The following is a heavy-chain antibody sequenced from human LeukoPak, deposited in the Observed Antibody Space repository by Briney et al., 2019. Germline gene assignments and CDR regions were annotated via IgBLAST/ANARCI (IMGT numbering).Heavy chain of an antibody. CDR1: GFTFSSYA. V-gene: IGHV3-48*04. CDR3: AREVVAGTLDC. CDR2: IGSSESIV. D-gene: IGHD6-19*01. J-gene: IGHJ1*01. Sequence: GGSLRLSCAASGFTFSSYAMSWVRQAPGKGLEWVSDIGSSESIVAYGDSVRGRFTISRDLAKNSLSLQLSSLRAEDTAVYFCAREVVAGTLDCWGQGTLVTVSS.